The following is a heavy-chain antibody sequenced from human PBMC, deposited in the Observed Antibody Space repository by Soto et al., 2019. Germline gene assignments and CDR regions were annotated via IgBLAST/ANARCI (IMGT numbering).Heavy chain of an antibody. CDR1: GYTFTSFY. Sequence: QVQLVQSGAEVKKPGASVKVSCKASGYTFTSFYMHWVRQAPGQGLEWMGIINPSGTTTDYAQKFQGRVTMTRDTSTSTYYMELRSLRSDDTAVYYCAREILSPDFYFHGMDVWGQGTTVTVSS. CDR2: INPSGTTT. J-gene: IGHJ6*02. CDR3: AREILSPDFYFHGMDV. D-gene: IGHD2-15*01. V-gene: IGHV1-46*01.